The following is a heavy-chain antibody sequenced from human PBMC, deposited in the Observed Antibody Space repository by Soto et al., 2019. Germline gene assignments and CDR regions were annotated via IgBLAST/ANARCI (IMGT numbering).Heavy chain of an antibody. J-gene: IGHJ4*02. CDR1: GFSLSTRGVG. Sequence: QITLKESGPTLVKPTQTLTLTCTFSGFSLSTRGVGVGWIRQPPGKALEWLALIYWDDDKRYSPSLKSRVTITKDPSKNQVVLTMTNMDPVDPATYYCARDSSGYYGFDYWGQGTLVTVSS. D-gene: IGHD3-22*01. CDR3: ARDSSGYYGFDY. V-gene: IGHV2-5*02. CDR2: IYWDDDK.